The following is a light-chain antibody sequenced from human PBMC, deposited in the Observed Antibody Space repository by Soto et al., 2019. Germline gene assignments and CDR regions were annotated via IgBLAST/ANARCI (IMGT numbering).Light chain of an antibody. Sequence: DIQMTQSPSSLSASVGDRVTITCRASQSISSWLAWYQQKPGKAPKFLIYKSSSLESGVPSRFSGSGSGTEFTLTISSLQSEDFVVYYCQQYNSWPPITFGQGTRLEIK. CDR1: QSISSW. CDR2: KSS. V-gene: IGKV1-5*03. CDR3: QQYNSWPPIT. J-gene: IGKJ5*01.